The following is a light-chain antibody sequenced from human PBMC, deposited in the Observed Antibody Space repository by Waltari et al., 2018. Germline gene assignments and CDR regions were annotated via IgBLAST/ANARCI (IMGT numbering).Light chain of an antibody. CDR2: KAC. CDR3: QQRNSQPWT. Sequence: DIQLTQSPSSLSASVGDRVTITCRASQGITTYLAWYQQKPGKAPKLLIFKACSLQSGVPSRFRGSGSGTEVTLSISSPQPEEFAVYFCQQRNSQPWTFGQGTKVEI. V-gene: IGKV1-9*01. J-gene: IGKJ1*01. CDR1: QGITTY.